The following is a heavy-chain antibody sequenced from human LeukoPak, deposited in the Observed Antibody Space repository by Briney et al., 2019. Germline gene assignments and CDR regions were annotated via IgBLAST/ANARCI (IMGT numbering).Heavy chain of an antibody. V-gene: IGHV4-4*07. Sequence: SETLSLTCTASGGSISSYYWSWIRQPAGKGLEWIGRFYTCGSTKYNPSLKSRVTMSEDTSKSQFSLKLSSVTAADTAVYYCARGFLGDYFGSGSYYVFDYWGQGTLVTVYS. J-gene: IGHJ4*02. D-gene: IGHD3-10*01. CDR2: FYTCGST. CDR1: GGSISSYY. CDR3: ARGFLGDYFGSGSYYVFDY.